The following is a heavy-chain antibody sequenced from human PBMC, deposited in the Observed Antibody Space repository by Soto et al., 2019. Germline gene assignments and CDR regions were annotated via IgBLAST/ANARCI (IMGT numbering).Heavy chain of an antibody. D-gene: IGHD2-15*01. CDR1: GYTXTTHA. J-gene: IGHJ5*02. CDR3: VREGKPLFRELVGWFDP. Sequence: SXKVSFKASGYTXTTHAIYLVRQAPGQRPEWMGWINPANGNTKYSPKFQDRLRITRDTSANTAYMELRSLQSEDTPLHFCVREGKPLFRELVGWFDPWGPGTLGTVSS. V-gene: IGHV1-3*01. CDR2: INPANGNT.